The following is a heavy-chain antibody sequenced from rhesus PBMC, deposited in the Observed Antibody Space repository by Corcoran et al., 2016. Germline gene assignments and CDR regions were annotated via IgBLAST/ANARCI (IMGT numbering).Heavy chain of an antibody. CDR1: GSSISSNY. CDR3: ARDGTGSYNRYFEF. D-gene: IGHD1-44*02. Sequence: QVQLQESGPGLVKPSETLPLTCAVSGSSISSNYWSWIRQAPGKGLEWIGRIYGSGGSTNDKPTRKSRGTMSIDTAKNQFSLKLSSVTAADTAVYYCARDGTGSYNRYFEFWGQGALVTVSS. V-gene: IGHV4S2*01. CDR2: IYGSGGST. J-gene: IGHJ1*01.